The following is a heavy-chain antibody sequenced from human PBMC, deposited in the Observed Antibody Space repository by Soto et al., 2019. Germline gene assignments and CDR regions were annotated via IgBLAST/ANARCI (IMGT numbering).Heavy chain of an antibody. CDR2: ISAYNGNT. Sequence: QVQLVQSGVEVKKPGASVKVSCKASSYTFTSYGISWVRQAPGQGLEWMGWISAYNGNTYYAQNLQGRVTMTTDTATSTAYMELRSLRSDDTAVYYCARGVISVRGVIRYGMDVWGQGTTVTVSS. CDR3: ARGVISVRGVIRYGMDV. CDR1: SYTFTSYG. V-gene: IGHV1-18*01. J-gene: IGHJ6*02. D-gene: IGHD3-10*01.